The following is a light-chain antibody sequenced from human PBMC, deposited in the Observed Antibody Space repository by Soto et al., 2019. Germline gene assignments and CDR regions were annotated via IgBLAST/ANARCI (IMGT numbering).Light chain of an antibody. CDR2: GAS. V-gene: IGKV3-15*01. CDR3: QQASTFPHT. J-gene: IGKJ2*01. CDR1: QSVNSN. Sequence: EIVMTQSPATLSVSPGERATLSCRASQSVNSNLAWYQQKPGQAPRLLIYGASTRATGIPARFSGSGSGTDFTLTISSLQPEDFATYYCQQASTFPHTFGQGTKVDIK.